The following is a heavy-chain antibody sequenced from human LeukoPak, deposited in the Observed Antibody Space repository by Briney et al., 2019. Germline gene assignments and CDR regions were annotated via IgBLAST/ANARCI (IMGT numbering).Heavy chain of an antibody. D-gene: IGHD3-10*01. CDR2: IYHSGST. V-gene: IGHV4-30-2*01. Sequence: MSSQTLSLTCAVSGGSISSGGYSWSWIRQPPGKGLEWIGYIYHSGSTYYNPSLKSRVTISVDRSKNQFSLKLSSVTAADTAVYYCARQLLWFDYWGQGTLVTVSS. J-gene: IGHJ4*02. CDR1: GGSISSGGYS. CDR3: ARQLLWFDY.